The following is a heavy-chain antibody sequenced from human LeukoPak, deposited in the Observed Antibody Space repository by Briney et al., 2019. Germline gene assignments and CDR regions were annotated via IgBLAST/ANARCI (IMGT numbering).Heavy chain of an antibody. J-gene: IGHJ4*02. V-gene: IGHV5-51*01. CDR2: IYPGDSDT. CDR1: GYKFSSYW. Sequence: GESLKISCKGSGYKFSSYWIGWVRQMPGKGLEWMGLIYPGDSDTKYSPSFRGQVTISVDTSIDTAYLHWSGLEATDTAMYYCARRGSYYIPFDSWGQGTLITVSS. D-gene: IGHD3-10*01. CDR3: ARRGSYYIPFDS.